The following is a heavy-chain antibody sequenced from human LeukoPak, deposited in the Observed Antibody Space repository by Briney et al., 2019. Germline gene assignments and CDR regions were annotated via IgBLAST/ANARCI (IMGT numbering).Heavy chain of an antibody. CDR1: GFTFSSYA. CDR3: ARSEYGDYFQH. D-gene: IGHD2/OR15-2a*01. Sequence: GGSLRLSCAASGFTFSSYAMHWVRQAPGKGLEWVAVISYDGNNKYYADSVKGRFTISRDNSKNTLYLQMNSLRAEDTAVYYCARSEYGDYFQHWGQGTLVTVSS. CDR2: ISYDGNNK. V-gene: IGHV3-30-3*01. J-gene: IGHJ1*01.